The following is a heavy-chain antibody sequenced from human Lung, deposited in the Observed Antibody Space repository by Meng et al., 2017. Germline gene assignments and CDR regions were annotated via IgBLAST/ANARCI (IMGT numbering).Heavy chain of an antibody. V-gene: IGHV4-34*01. CDR1: GGSFSDYY. D-gene: IGHD4-11*01. CDR2: INHSGST. CDR3: ARGPTTMAHDFDY. J-gene: IGHJ4*02. Sequence: QVQLQQWGAGLLKPSETLSLTCVVSGGSFSDYYWSWIRQPPGKGLEWIGEINHSGSTNYNPSLESRATISVDTSQNNLSLKLSSVTAADSAVYYCARGPTTMAHDFDYWAREPWSPSPQ.